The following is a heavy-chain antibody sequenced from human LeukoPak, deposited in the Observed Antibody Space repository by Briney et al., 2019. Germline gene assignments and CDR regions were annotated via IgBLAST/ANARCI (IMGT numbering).Heavy chain of an antibody. Sequence: SETLSLTCTVSGGSISSYYWSWIRQPPGKGLEWIGYIYYSGSTNYNPSLKSRVTISVDTSKNQFSLKLSSVTAADTAVYYCARWSGDYVFDYWAREPWSPPPQ. CDR1: GGSISSYY. D-gene: IGHD2-21*02. V-gene: IGHV4-59*01. CDR3: ARWSGDYVFDY. J-gene: IGHJ4*02. CDR2: IYYSGST.